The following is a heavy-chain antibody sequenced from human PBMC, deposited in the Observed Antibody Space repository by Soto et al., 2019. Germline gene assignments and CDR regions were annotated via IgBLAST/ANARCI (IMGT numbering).Heavy chain of an antibody. D-gene: IGHD3-10*01. V-gene: IGHV3-43D*04. CDR3: VRPLPSGRNYGMDV. J-gene: IGHJ6*02. CDR1: GFTFDDYA. Sequence: PGGSMRLSCAASGFTFDDYAMHWVRQATGKGLEWVSLISWDGGSTYYADSVKGRFTISRDTSKNTLSLQMDSLRAEDTAVYYCVRPLPSGRNYGMDVWGQGTTVTVS. CDR2: ISWDGGST.